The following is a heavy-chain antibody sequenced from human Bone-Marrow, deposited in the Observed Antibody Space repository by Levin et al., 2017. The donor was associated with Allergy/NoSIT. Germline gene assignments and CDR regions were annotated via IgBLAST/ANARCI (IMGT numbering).Heavy chain of an antibody. V-gene: IGHV3-23*01. CDR1: GFTFSSYA. CDR3: AKAAQGLSEPALDY. Sequence: GGSLRLSCAASGFTFSSYAMSWVRQAPGRGLEWVSAISGSGGSTYYADSVKGRFTISRDNSKNTLYLQMNSLRAEDTAVYYCAKAAQGLSEPALDYWGQGTLVTVSS. CDR2: ISGSGGST. D-gene: IGHD3-16*02. J-gene: IGHJ4*02.